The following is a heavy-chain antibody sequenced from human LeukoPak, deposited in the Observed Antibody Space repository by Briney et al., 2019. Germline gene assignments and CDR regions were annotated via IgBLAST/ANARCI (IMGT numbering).Heavy chain of an antibody. CDR1: GYSISSGYY. Sequence: SETLSLTCTVSGYSISSGYYWGWIRQPPGKGLEWIGSIYHSGSTYYNPSLKSRVTISVDTSKNQFSLKLCSVTAADTAVYYCARESGEYYDFWSGYWYYFDYWGQGTLVTVSS. J-gene: IGHJ4*02. V-gene: IGHV4-38-2*02. D-gene: IGHD3-3*01. CDR3: ARESGEYYDFWSGYWYYFDY. CDR2: IYHSGST.